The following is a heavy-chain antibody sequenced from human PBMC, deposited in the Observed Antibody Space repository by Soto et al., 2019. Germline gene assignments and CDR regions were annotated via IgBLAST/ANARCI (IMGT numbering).Heavy chain of an antibody. D-gene: IGHD2-15*01. CDR3: ARHLTYCSAGSCYYDFPCYGMYV. CDR2: IFYSGST. Sequence: PSEPLSLTCTVSGGSISSSSYYCGWIRQPPGKGLEWIGSIFYSGSTYYNPSLKSRVTISVDTSKNQFSLKLSSVTAADTAVYYCARHLTYCSAGSCYYDFPCYGMYVCGLRSTVPVSS. V-gene: IGHV4-39*01. CDR1: GGSISSSSYY. J-gene: IGHJ6*02.